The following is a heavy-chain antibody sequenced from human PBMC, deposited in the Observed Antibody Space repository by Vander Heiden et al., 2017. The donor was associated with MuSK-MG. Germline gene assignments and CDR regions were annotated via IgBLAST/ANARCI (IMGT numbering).Heavy chain of an antibody. V-gene: IGHV1-18*04. CDR2: ISAYNGNT. CDR3: ARKYYDILTGPSGMDV. J-gene: IGHJ6*02. D-gene: IGHD3-9*01. Sequence: QVQLVQSGAEVKKPGASVKVSCKASGYTFTGYGVSWVRQAPGQGLEWMGWISAYNGNTNYAQKLQGRVTMTTDTSTSTAYMELRSLRSDDTAVYYCARKYYDILTGPSGMDVWGQGTTVTVSS. CDR1: GYTFTGYG.